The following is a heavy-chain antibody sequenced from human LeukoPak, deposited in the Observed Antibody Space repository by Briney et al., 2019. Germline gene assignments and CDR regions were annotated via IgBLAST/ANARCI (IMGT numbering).Heavy chain of an antibody. CDR2: IKQDGSEK. CDR1: GFTFSSYW. Sequence: PGGSLRLSCAASGFTFSSYWMSWVRQAPGKGLEWVANIKQDGSEKYYVDSVKGRFTISRDNPKHSLYLQMNSLRAEDTAVYYCARDGHYDILTGYFQDWGQGTLVTVSS. D-gene: IGHD3-9*01. CDR3: ARDGHYDILTGYFQD. V-gene: IGHV3-7*03. J-gene: IGHJ1*01.